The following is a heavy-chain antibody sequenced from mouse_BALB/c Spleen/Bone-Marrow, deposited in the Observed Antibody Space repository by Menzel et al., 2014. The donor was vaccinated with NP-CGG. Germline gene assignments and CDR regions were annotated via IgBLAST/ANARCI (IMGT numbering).Heavy chain of an antibody. V-gene: IGHV3-6*02. Sequence: EVKLVESGPGLVKPSQSLSLTCSVTGYSITNGYYWNWIRQLPGSKLEWMAYITYDGSSDYNPSLKNRISITRDTSKNQFFLKLNSVTTEDTSTYYCAMGHYAMDYWGQGTSVTVSS. CDR3: AMGHYAMDY. CDR2: ITYDGSS. CDR1: GYSITNGYY. J-gene: IGHJ4*01.